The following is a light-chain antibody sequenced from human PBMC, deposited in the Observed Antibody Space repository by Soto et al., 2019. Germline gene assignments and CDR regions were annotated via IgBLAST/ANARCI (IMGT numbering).Light chain of an antibody. Sequence: QSALTQPASVSGSPGQSITISCTGTSSDIGAYNYVSWYQQHPGKAPKLMIYAVTDRPSGVSSRFSGSKSANTASLTISGLLAEDEADYYCSSYTSSSTLFGTGTKVTVL. CDR1: SSDIGAYNY. CDR2: AVT. V-gene: IGLV2-14*01. J-gene: IGLJ1*01. CDR3: SSYTSSSTL.